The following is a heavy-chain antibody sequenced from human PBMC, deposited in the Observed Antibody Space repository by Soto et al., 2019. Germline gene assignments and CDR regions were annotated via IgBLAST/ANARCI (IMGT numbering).Heavy chain of an antibody. D-gene: IGHD6-19*01. J-gene: IGHJ4*02. V-gene: IGHV3-30-3*01. CDR1: GFTFSSYA. Sequence: GGSLRLSCAASGFTFSSYAMHWVRQAPGKGLEWVAVISYDGSNKYYADSVKGRFTISRDNSKNTLYLQMNSLRAEDTAVYYCAREGYSSGWRYFDYWGQGTRVTVSS. CDR3: AREGYSSGWRYFDY. CDR2: ISYDGSNK.